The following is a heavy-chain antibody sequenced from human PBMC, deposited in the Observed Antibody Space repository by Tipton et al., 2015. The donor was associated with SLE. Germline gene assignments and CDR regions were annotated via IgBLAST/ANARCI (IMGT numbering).Heavy chain of an antibody. D-gene: IGHD2-15*01. CDR3: ARAAEGSGHDY. CDR2: INPSGGST. Sequence: QSGAEVKKPGASVKVSCKASGYTFTSYGISWVRQAPGQGLEWMGIINPSGGSTSYAQKFQGRVTMTRDTSTSTVYMELSSLRSEDTAVYYCARAAEGSGHDYWGQGTLVTVSS. J-gene: IGHJ4*02. V-gene: IGHV1-46*01. CDR1: GYTFTSYG.